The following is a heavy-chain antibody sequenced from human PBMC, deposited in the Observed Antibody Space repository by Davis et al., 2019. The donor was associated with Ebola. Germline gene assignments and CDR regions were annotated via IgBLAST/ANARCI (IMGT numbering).Heavy chain of an antibody. CDR1: GYTFTSYA. CDR2: IIPIFGTA. J-gene: IGHJ6*04. CDR3: ARVLRFLDPPGDV. Sequence: SVKVSCKASGYTFTSYAISWVRQAPGQGLEWMGGIIPIFGTANYAQKFQGRVTITADESTSTAYMELSSLRSEDTAVYYCARVLRFLDPPGDVWGKGTTVTVSS. V-gene: IGHV1-69*13. D-gene: IGHD3-3*01.